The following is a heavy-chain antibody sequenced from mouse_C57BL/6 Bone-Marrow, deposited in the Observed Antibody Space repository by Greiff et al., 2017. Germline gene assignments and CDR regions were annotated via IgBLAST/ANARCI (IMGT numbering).Heavy chain of an antibody. CDR2: IHPNSGST. Sequence: QVQLQQSGPELVKPGASVKLSCKASGYTFTSYWMHWVKQRPGQGLEWIGMIHPNSGSTNYNEKFKSKATLTVDKSSSTAYMQLSSLTSEDSAVYSCARSYYSPWFAYWGQGTLVTVSA. CDR3: ARSYYSPWFAY. V-gene: IGHV1-64*01. J-gene: IGHJ3*01. CDR1: GYTFTSYW. D-gene: IGHD2-12*01.